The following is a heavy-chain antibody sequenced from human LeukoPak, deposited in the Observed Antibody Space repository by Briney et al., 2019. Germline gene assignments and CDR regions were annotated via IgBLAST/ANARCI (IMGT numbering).Heavy chain of an antibody. CDR3: ARDKSSPTLPLDY. Sequence: GGPLRLSCAASGFTFDDYGMSWVRQAPGKGREWVSGINWNGGSTGYADSVKGRFTISRDNAKNSLYLQMNSLRAEDTALYYCARDKSSPTLPLDYWGQGTLATVSS. CDR2: INWNGGST. CDR1: GFTFDDYG. J-gene: IGHJ4*02. V-gene: IGHV3-20*04.